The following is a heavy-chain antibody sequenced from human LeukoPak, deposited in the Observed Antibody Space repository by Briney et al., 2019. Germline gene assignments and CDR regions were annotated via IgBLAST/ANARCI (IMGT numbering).Heavy chain of an antibody. Sequence: GRSLRLSCAASGFTLSDYDMAWVRQAPGKGLQWVSALGWSSGTTFYADSVKGRFTCSRDSSRNTLYLQMNNLRAEDTAVYYCAKGRREPWNFDHWGQGALVTVSS. CDR3: AKGRREPWNFDH. CDR1: GFTLSDYD. D-gene: IGHD5-24*01. CDR2: LGWSSGTT. V-gene: IGHV3-23*01. J-gene: IGHJ4*02.